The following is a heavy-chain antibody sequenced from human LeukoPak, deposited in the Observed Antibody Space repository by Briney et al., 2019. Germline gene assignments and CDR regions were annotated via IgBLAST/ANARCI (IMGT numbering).Heavy chain of an antibody. J-gene: IGHJ4*02. CDR1: GFTFSSYS. D-gene: IGHD3-10*01. Sequence: PGGSLRLSCAASGFTFSSYSMNWVRQAPGKGLEWVSSISSSSSYIYYADSVKGRFTISRDNSKNTLYLQMNSLRVEDTAVYYCARDSSMLRGPLVIYYFDFWGQGTLVTVSS. CDR3: ARDSSMLRGPLVIYYFDF. CDR2: ISSSSSYI. V-gene: IGHV3-21*04.